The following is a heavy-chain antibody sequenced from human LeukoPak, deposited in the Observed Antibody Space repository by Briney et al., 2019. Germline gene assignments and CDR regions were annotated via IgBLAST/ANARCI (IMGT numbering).Heavy chain of an antibody. CDR1: GYTFTSYY. J-gene: IGHJ6*03. CDR2: INPSGGST. V-gene: IGHV1-46*01. CDR3: ARGGSSWTSGYYYYMDV. Sequence: ASVKVSCKASGYTFTSYYMHWVRQAPGQGLEWMGIINPSGGSTSYAQKFQGRVTMTRDMSTSTVYMELSSLRSEDTAVYYCARGGSSWTSGYYYYMDVWGKGTTVTVSS. D-gene: IGHD6-13*01.